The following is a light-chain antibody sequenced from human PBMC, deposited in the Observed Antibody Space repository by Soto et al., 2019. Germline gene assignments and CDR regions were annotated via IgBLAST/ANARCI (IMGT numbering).Light chain of an antibody. V-gene: IGKV3-20*01. CDR1: QSVSRY. J-gene: IGKJ4*01. CDR3: QQYGSPPT. CDR2: GAS. Sequence: EIVLTQSPGTLSLSPGERATLSCRASQSVSRYLAWYQQRPGQSPRLLIYGASSRATGIPDRFSASGSGTDFTLTISRVEPEDFAVYYCQQYGSPPTFGVGTKVEIK.